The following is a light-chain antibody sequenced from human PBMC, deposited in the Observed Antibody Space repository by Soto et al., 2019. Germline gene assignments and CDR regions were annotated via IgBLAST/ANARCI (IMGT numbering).Light chain of an antibody. V-gene: IGKV1-5*01. CDR1: QSISSW. Sequence: DIQMTQSTSTLSASVGDRVTITCRPSQSISSWLAWYHQKPVKASKLLIYDASSLESGVPSRFSGSGSRTEFTLTISSLQPDDFATYYCQQYNSYPTFGPGTKVDIK. J-gene: IGKJ3*01. CDR2: DAS. CDR3: QQYNSYPT.